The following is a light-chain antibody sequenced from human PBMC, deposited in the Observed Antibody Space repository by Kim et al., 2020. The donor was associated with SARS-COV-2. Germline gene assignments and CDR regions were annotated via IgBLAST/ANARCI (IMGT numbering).Light chain of an antibody. CDR1: ALPKQY. V-gene: IGLV3-25*03. CDR2: KDS. Sequence: PGQTARITCSGDALPKQYAYWYQQKPAQAPVLVIYKDSERPSGIPERFSGSSSGTTVTLTISGVQAEDEADYYCQSADTSGTYVVFGGGTQLTVL. J-gene: IGLJ2*01. CDR3: QSADTSGTYVV.